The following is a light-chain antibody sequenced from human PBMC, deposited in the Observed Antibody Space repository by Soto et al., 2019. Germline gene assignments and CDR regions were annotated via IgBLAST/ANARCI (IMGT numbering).Light chain of an antibody. J-gene: IGKJ3*01. CDR2: GAS. V-gene: IGKV3-15*01. Sequence: EIVMTQSPATLSVSPGERATLSCRASQSVAGNLAWYQQKPGQAPRLLIYGASTRATGIPARFSGSGSGTEFTLTISSLQSEDFAVYYCQQYNNWPPFTFGSGTKVDIK. CDR3: QQYNNWPPFT. CDR1: QSVAGN.